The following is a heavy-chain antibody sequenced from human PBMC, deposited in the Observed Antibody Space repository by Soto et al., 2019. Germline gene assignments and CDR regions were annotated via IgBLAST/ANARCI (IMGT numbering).Heavy chain of an antibody. CDR3: ARDRLVQQLVFDY. J-gene: IGHJ4*02. D-gene: IGHD6-13*01. CDR1: GFTFSSYS. V-gene: IGHV3-21*01. Sequence: ESGGGLVKPGGSLRLSCAASGFTFSSYSMNWVRQAPGKGLEWVSSISSSSSYIYYADSVKGRFTISRDNAKNSLYLQMNSLRAEDTAVYYCARDRLVQQLVFDYWGQGTLVTVSS. CDR2: ISSSSSYI.